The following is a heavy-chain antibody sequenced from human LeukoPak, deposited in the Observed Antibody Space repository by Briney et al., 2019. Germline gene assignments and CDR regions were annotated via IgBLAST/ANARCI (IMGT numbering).Heavy chain of an antibody. CDR3: ARGGYCSGGSCYSDPDY. CDR2: IYTSGST. D-gene: IGHD2-15*01. J-gene: IGHJ4*02. CDR1: GGSISSYY. Sequence: SETLSLTCTASGGSISSYYWSWIRQPAGKGLEWIGRIYTSGSTNYNPSLKSRVTMSVDTSKNQFSLKLSSVTAADTAVYYCARGGYCSGGSCYSDPDYWGQGTLVTVSS. V-gene: IGHV4-4*07.